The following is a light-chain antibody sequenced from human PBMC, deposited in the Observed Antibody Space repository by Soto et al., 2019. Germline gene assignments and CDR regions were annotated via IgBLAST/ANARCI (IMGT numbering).Light chain of an antibody. V-gene: IGLV7-46*01. CDR3: LLSYGGARV. J-gene: IGLJ3*02. CDR2: YTS. CDR1: TGAVTSGHY. Sequence: QAVVTQEPSLTVSPGGTVTLTCGSSTGAVTSGHYPYWFQQKPGQAPRTLIYYTSNKHSWTPARFSGSLLGGKAALTLSGAQPEDEAEYYCLLSYGGARVFGGGTKLTAL.